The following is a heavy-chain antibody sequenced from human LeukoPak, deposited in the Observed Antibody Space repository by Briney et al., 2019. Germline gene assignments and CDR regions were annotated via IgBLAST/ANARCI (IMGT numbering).Heavy chain of an antibody. D-gene: IGHD6-6*01. J-gene: IGHJ3*02. CDR3: ARDLSYSSSSGGAFDI. Sequence: GGSLRLSCAASGFTFSSYSMNWVRQAPGKGLEWVSSISSSSSYIYYADSVKGRFTISRDNAKNSLYLQMNSLRAEDTAVYHCARDLSYSSSSGGAFDIWGQGTMVTVSS. CDR2: ISSSSSYI. CDR1: GFTFSSYS. V-gene: IGHV3-21*01.